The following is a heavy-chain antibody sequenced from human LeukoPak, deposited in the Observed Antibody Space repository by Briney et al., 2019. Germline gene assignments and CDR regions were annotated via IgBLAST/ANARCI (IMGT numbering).Heavy chain of an antibody. D-gene: IGHD6-13*01. CDR2: ISSDGSST. CDR1: GFTFSSYW. Sequence: GGSLRLSCAASGFTFSSYWMHWVRQAPGKGLVWVLRISSDGSSTTYADSVKGRFTISRDNAKNTLYLQMNSLRAADTAVYYCGRGGKVEQLVLARWGQGSLVTVSS. CDR3: GRGGKVEQLVLAR. J-gene: IGHJ4*02. V-gene: IGHV3-74*01.